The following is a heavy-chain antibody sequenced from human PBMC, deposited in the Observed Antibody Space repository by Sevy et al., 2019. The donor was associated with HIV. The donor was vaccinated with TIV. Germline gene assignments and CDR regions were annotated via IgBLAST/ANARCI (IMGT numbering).Heavy chain of an antibody. CDR1: GGTLRTYG. Sequence: ASVKVSCKASGGTLRTYGIHWVRQAPGQGLAYMGGIIPIFATTNYAQKFQARVTLTADRSKTTVYMELSSLRSEDTAVYYCARGLPHRSDWIRGFFSYMDVWGKGTTVTVSS. CDR3: ARGLPHRSDWIRGFFSYMDV. V-gene: IGHV1-69*13. CDR2: IIPIFATT. D-gene: IGHD5-18*01. J-gene: IGHJ6*03.